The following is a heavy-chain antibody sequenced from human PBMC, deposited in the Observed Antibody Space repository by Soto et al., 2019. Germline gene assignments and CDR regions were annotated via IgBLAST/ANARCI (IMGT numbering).Heavy chain of an antibody. V-gene: IGHV3-48*02. J-gene: IGHJ1*01. CDR3: ARVLGYYYDSSGYPEH. CDR2: ISSSSSTI. D-gene: IGHD3-22*01. CDR1: KFTFSTYA. Sequence: PVGSLRLSCAASKFTFSTYAMTWVRQAPGNGLEWVSDISSSSSTIYYADSVKGRFTISRDNAKNSLYLQMNSLRDEDTAAYYCARVLGYYYDSSGYPEHWGQGTLVTVSS.